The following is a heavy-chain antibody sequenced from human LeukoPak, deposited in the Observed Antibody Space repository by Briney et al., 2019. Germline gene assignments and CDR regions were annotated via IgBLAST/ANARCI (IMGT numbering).Heavy chain of an antibody. V-gene: IGHV3-30*18. J-gene: IGHJ4*02. Sequence: GGSLRLSCAASGFTFSNYGMQWVRQAPGEGLEWVAVISYDGSNKYYADSVKGRFSISRDNSRKTVNLQMNSLRAEDTAVYYCAKELAKLAFFDYWGQGSLVTVSS. D-gene: IGHD3-3*02. CDR1: GFTFSNYG. CDR2: ISYDGSNK. CDR3: AKELAKLAFFDY.